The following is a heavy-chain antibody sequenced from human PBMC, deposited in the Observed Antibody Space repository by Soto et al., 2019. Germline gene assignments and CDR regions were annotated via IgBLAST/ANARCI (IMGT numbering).Heavy chain of an antibody. J-gene: IGHJ5*02. CDR1: GFTFSSYA. CDR3: ARDQCSGGSCYSEYGWFDP. V-gene: IGHV3-30-3*01. D-gene: IGHD2-15*01. Sequence: QVQLVESGGGVVRPGRSLRLSCAASGFTFSSYAMHWVRQAPGKGLEWVAVISYDGSNKYYADSVKGRFTISRDNSKNTLYLQMNSLRAEDTAVYYCARDQCSGGSCYSEYGWFDPWGQGTLVTVSS. CDR2: ISYDGSNK.